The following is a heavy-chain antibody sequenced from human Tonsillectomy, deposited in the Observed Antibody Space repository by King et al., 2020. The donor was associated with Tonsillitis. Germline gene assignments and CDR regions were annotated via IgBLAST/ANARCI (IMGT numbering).Heavy chain of an antibody. D-gene: IGHD6-19*01. J-gene: IGHJ4*02. Sequence: QLVQSGGGVVQPGRSLRLSCAASGFTFSSYSMHWVRQAPGKGLECVAVISYDGSNKDYAGSVKGRFTISRDNSKNTLYLHMNSLRTEATAVYYCARVWSSGWYYPLDYWGQGTLVTVSS. V-gene: IGHV3-30-3*01. CDR1: GFTFSSYS. CDR3: ARVWSSGWYYPLDY. CDR2: ISYDGSNK.